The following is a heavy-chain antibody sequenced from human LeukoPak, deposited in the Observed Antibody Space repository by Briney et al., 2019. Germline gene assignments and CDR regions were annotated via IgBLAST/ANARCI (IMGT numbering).Heavy chain of an antibody. CDR2: IYYSGST. CDR3: ARVADGGPRRKFDY. Sequence: PSETLSLTCTVSGGSISSYYWSWIRQPPGKGLEWIGYIYYSGSTNYNPSLKSRVTISVDTSKNQFSLKLSSVTAADTAVYYCARVADGGPRRKFDYWGQGTLVTVSS. CDR1: GGSISSYY. J-gene: IGHJ4*02. D-gene: IGHD4-23*01. V-gene: IGHV4-59*01.